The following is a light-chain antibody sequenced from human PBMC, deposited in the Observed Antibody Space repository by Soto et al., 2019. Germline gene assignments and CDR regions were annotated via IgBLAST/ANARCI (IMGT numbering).Light chain of an antibody. CDR3: QQYGSSPWT. Sequence: EIVLTQSPGTLSLSPGESATLSCRASQSVSRYLAWYQQKPGQAPRVLIYGASSRATGIPDRFSGSGSGTDFTLTISRLEPADFEVYYCQQYGSSPWTFGQGTKVEIK. V-gene: IGKV3-20*01. J-gene: IGKJ1*01. CDR1: QSVSRY. CDR2: GAS.